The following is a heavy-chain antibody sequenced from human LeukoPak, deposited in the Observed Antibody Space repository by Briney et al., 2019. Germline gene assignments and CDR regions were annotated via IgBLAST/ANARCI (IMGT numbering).Heavy chain of an antibody. J-gene: IGHJ4*02. V-gene: IGHV4-59*01. D-gene: IGHD4-17*01. CDR3: ARSRGDYGDYFDY. CDR2: IDYRGYT. Sequence: PSETLSLTCTVSGGSISSYYWSWIRQPPGKGLEWIGYIDYRGYTNYNPSLKSRVTISVDTSTNQFSLKLSSVTAADTAVYYCARSRGDYGDYFDYWGQGTLVTVSS. CDR1: GGSISSYY.